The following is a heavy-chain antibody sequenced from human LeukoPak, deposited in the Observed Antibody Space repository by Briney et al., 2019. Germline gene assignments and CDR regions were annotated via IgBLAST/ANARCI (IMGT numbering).Heavy chain of an antibody. J-gene: IGHJ4*02. V-gene: IGHV4-30-2*01. CDR2: IYHSGST. CDR1: GGSISSGGYS. Sequence: SETLSLTCAVSGGSISSGGYSWSWIRQPPGKGLEWIGYIYHSGSTYYNPSLKSRVTISVDRSKNQFSLKLSSVTAADTAVYYCARRYYHDSSGYSYFDYWGQGTLVTVSS. CDR3: ARRYYHDSSGYSYFDY. D-gene: IGHD3-22*01.